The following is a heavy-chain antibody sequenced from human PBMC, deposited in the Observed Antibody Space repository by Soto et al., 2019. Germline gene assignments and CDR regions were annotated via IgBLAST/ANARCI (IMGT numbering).Heavy chain of an antibody. CDR2: IHGGDSNT. CDR1: GYMFTNYW. V-gene: IGHV5-51*01. J-gene: IGHJ4*02. CDR3: ARRVTSSTGWDY. Sequence: PGESMKISCKGSGYMFTNYWIGWVRQMPGKGLEWMGIIHGGDSNTRYSPSFDGQVTISTDKSINTAYLQWSSLEASDTAMYYCARRVTSSTGWDYWGQGTLVTVSS. D-gene: IGHD6-19*01.